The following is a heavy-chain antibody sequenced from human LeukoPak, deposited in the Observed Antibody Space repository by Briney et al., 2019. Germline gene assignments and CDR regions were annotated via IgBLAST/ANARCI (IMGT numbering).Heavy chain of an antibody. D-gene: IGHD3-22*01. Sequence: PGGSLRLSCAASGFTFSSYAMSWVRQAPGKGLEWVPAISGSGGSTYYADSVKGRFTISRDNSKNTLYLQMNSLRAEDTAVYYCDKRPDSSGYYDYWGQGTMVTVSS. CDR2: ISGSGGST. J-gene: IGHJ4*02. CDR1: GFTFSSYA. CDR3: DKRPDSSGYYDY. V-gene: IGHV3-23*01.